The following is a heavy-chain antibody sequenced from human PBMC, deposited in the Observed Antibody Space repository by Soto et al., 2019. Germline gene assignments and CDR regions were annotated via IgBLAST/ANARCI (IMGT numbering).Heavy chain of an antibody. Sequence: EVQLLESGGGLVQPGESLKLACADSVFPSGKYAMSWVRQAPGKGLEWVSTTGGGIGPYYADSVKGRFTISKDNPRDTMYLQMNSLRAEDTGIYYCAKMPDGVNSNSPYLWGPGTLVTVSP. J-gene: IGHJ4*02. CDR3: AKMPDGVNSNSPYL. CDR1: VFPSGKYA. V-gene: IGHV3-23*01. D-gene: IGHD1-1*01. CDR2: TGGGIGP.